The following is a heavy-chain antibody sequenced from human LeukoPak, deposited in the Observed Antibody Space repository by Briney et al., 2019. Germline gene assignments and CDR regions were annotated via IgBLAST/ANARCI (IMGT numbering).Heavy chain of an antibody. CDR3: ARGALYGSGSFNYFDY. D-gene: IGHD3-10*01. Sequence: GRSLRLSCAASGLTFTSYDTHSVRQTTGKGLEWGSANGTAVDTHYPGSVKGRFTISRENAKNSWYLQMNSLRAGDTAVYYCARGALYGSGSFNYFDYWGQGTLVTVSS. CDR1: GLTFTSYD. CDR2: NGTAVDT. V-gene: IGHV3-13*01. J-gene: IGHJ4*02.